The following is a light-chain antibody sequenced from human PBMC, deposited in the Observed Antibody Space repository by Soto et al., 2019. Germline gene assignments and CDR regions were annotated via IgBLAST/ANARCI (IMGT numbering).Light chain of an antibody. CDR3: QQYNNWPRA. J-gene: IGKJ2*01. CDR2: GAS. Sequence: EIVMTQSPATLSVSPGEKATLSCRASQSVSSNLAWYQQKPGQAPRLLIYGASTRATGIPARFSGSGSGTEFALTISSLQSEEFAVYYCQQYNNWPRAFGQGTKLYIK. CDR1: QSVSSN. V-gene: IGKV3-15*01.